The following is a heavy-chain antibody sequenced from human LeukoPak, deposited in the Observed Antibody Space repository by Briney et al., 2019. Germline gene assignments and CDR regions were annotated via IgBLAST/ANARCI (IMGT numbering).Heavy chain of an antibody. CDR1: GFTFSSYS. V-gene: IGHV3-48*01. Sequence: PGGSLRLSCAASGFTFSSYSMNWVRQAPGKGLERISYISSSSASIYYADSVKGRFTISRDNAKNSVYLQMNSLRAEDTAVYYCARDRQWVAFYTDYWGQGTLVTVSS. D-gene: IGHD6-19*01. J-gene: IGHJ4*02. CDR2: ISSSSASI. CDR3: ARDRQWVAFYTDY.